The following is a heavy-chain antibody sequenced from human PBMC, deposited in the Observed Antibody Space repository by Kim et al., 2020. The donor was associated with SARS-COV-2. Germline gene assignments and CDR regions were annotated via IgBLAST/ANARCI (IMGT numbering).Heavy chain of an antibody. Sequence: GGSLRLSCAASGFTFDDYAMHWVRQAPGKGLEWVSGISWNSGSIGYADSVKGRFTISRDNAKNSLYLQMNSLRAEDTALYYCAKGAPGYYDSSGYSDLDYWGQGTLVTVSS. D-gene: IGHD3-22*01. J-gene: IGHJ4*02. CDR1: GFTFDDYA. CDR3: AKGAPGYYDSSGYSDLDY. V-gene: IGHV3-9*01. CDR2: ISWNSGSI.